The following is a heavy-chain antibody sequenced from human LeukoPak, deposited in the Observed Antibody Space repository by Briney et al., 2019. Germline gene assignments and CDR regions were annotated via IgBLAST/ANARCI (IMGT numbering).Heavy chain of an antibody. V-gene: IGHV1-8*01. D-gene: IGHD1-26*01. CDR2: VNPNSGNT. CDR3: ARGPKWSGSYYYFDF. J-gene: IGHJ4*02. CDR1: GYTFPSYD. Sequence: ASVKVSCKTSGYTFPSYDINWVRQATGQGLEWMGWVNPNSGNTGYAQKFQGRVTITRNTSITTAYMELSSLRSEDTAVYFCARGPKWSGSYYYFDFWGEGTLVTVSS.